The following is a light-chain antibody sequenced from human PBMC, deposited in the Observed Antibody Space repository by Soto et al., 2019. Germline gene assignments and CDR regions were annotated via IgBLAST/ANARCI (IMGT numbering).Light chain of an antibody. CDR1: QSVRFY. CDR3: QQYYNPLLT. V-gene: IGKV1-39*01. CDR2: GAS. J-gene: IGKJ3*01. Sequence: DIQMTQSPSSLSASVGDRVTITCRASQSVRFYLNWYQQKPGKAPRLLIYGASTLQSGVPSRFSGSGSGTDFTLTITSLQAEDFATYYCQQYYNPLLTFGPGTKVDLK.